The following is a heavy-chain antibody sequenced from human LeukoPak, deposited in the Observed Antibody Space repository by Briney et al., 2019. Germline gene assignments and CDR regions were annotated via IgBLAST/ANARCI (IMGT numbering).Heavy chain of an antibody. CDR2: INHSGST. D-gene: IGHD3-22*01. CDR3: ARHITMIVPAFYY. V-gene: IGHV4-34*01. Sequence: KTSETLSLTCAVYGGSFIGYYWSWIRQPPGKGLEWIGEINHSGSTNYNPSLKSRITISVDTSKNQFSLKLSSVTAADTAVYYCARHITMIVPAFYYWGQGTLVTVSS. J-gene: IGHJ4*02. CDR1: GGSFIGYY.